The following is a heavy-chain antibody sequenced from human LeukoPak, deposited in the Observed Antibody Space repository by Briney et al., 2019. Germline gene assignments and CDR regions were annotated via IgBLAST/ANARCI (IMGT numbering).Heavy chain of an antibody. CDR3: ARDLRHYYDSDGYYYHFDY. CDR1: GYTFTGYY. V-gene: IGHV1-2*02. Sequence: ASVKVSCKASGYTFTGYYMHWVRQAPGQGLEWMGWINPNSGGTNYAQKLQGRVTMTTDTSTNTAYMELRSLRSDDTAVYYCARDLRHYYDSDGYYYHFDYWGQGTLVTVSS. J-gene: IGHJ4*02. D-gene: IGHD3-22*01. CDR2: INPNSGGT.